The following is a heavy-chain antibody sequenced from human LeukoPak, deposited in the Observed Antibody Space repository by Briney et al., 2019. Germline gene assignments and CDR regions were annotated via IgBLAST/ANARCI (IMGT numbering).Heavy chain of an antibody. D-gene: IGHD2-2*01. J-gene: IGHJ5*01. CDR2: IIPILGIA. CDR3: ARSPRYCSSTSCYWFDY. CDR1: GGTFSSYT. V-gene: IGHV1-69*02. Sequence: SVKVSCKASGGTFSSYTISWVRQAPGQGLEWMGRIIPILGIANYAQKFRGRVTITADKSTGTAYMELSSLRSEDTAVYYCARSPRYCSSTSCYWFDYWGQGTLATVSS.